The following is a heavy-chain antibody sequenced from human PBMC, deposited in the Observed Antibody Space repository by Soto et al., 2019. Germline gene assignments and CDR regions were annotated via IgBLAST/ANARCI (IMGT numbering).Heavy chain of an antibody. CDR3: ARDGVQLWILTTGAFDI. D-gene: IGHD5-18*01. CDR1: GFTFDDYG. CDR2: INWNGGST. J-gene: IGHJ3*02. V-gene: IGHV3-20*04. Sequence: EVQLVESGGGVVRPGGSMRLSCAASGFTFDDYGMSWVRQAPGKGLEWVSGINWNGGSTGYADSVKGRFTISRDNAKNSLYLQTNSLRAEDTALYYCARDGVQLWILTTGAFDIWGQGTMVTVSS.